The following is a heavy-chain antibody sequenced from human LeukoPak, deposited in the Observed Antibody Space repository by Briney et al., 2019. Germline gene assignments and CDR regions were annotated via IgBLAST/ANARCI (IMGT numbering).Heavy chain of an antibody. V-gene: IGHV3-21*01. CDR3: ARVGYYYDSSGYFDY. Sequence: GGSLRLSCAASGFTFSSYSMNWVRQAPGKGLEWVSSISSSSSYIYYADSVRGRFTISRDNAKNSLYLQMNSLRAEDTAVYYCARVGYYYDSSGYFDYWGQGTLVTVSS. D-gene: IGHD3-22*01. J-gene: IGHJ4*02. CDR1: GFTFSSYS. CDR2: ISSSSSYI.